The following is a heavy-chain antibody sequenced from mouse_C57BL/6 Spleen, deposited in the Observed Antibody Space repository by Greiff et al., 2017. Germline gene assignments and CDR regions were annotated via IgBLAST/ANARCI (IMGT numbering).Heavy chain of an antibody. CDR2: INPGSGGT. CDR3: ARQVWDVAWFAY. V-gene: IGHV1-54*01. J-gene: IGHJ3*01. D-gene: IGHD4-1*01. CDR1: GYAFTNYW. Sequence: QVQLQQPGAELVRPGTSVKVSCKASGYAFTNYWIEWVKQRPGQGLEWIGVINPGSGGTNYNEKFKGKATLTADKSSSTAYMQLSSLTSEDSAVYFCARQVWDVAWFAYWGQGTLVTVSA.